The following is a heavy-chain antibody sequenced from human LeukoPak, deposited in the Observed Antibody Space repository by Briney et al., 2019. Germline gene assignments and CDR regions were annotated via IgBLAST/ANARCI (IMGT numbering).Heavy chain of an antibody. CDR3: ARDPGSWFGESLRAFDI. Sequence: PSETLSLTCTVSGGSISSGSYYWGWIRQPPGKGLEWIGSIYYSGSTYYNPSLKSRVTISVDTSKNQFSLKLSSVTAADTAVYYCARDPGSWFGESLRAFDIWGQGTMVTVSS. V-gene: IGHV4-39*02. J-gene: IGHJ3*02. CDR2: IYYSGST. CDR1: GGSISSGSYY. D-gene: IGHD3-10*01.